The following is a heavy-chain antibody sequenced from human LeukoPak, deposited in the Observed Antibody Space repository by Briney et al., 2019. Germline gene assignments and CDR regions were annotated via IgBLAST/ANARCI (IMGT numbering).Heavy chain of an antibody. V-gene: IGHV1-2*02. D-gene: IGHD3-9*01. CDR1: GYTFTDYA. Sequence: ASVKVSCKASGYTFTDYAMNWVRQAPGQGLEWMGWINPNSGGTNYAQKFQGRVTMTRDTSISTAYMELSRLRSDDTAVYYCARDWEDFLTGYYRIDAFDIWGQGTMVTVSS. CDR3: ARDWEDFLTGYYRIDAFDI. CDR2: INPNSGGT. J-gene: IGHJ3*02.